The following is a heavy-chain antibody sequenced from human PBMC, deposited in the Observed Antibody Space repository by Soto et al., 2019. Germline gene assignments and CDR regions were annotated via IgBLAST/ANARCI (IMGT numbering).Heavy chain of an antibody. Sequence: QVQLVQSGAEVKKPGSSVKVSCKASGGTFSSYAISWVLQAPGQGLEWMGGIIPIFGTSNYAQKFQGRVTITADKSTSTAYMELSSLRSEDTAVYYCARELTGTLTNSVFDYWGQGTLVTVSS. V-gene: IGHV1-69*06. CDR3: ARELTGTLTNSVFDY. CDR1: GGTFSSYA. D-gene: IGHD7-27*01. J-gene: IGHJ4*02. CDR2: IIPIFGTS.